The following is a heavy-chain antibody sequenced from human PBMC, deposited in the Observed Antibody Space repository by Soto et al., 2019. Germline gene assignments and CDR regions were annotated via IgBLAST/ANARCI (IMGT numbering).Heavy chain of an antibody. V-gene: IGHV1-69*06. J-gene: IGHJ4*02. CDR2: IIPIFNST. CDR3: AREGRGKKAGYNGLVRLGY. Sequence: QAQLVQSGAEVKTPGSSLKVSCKVSGSRFSNYVISWVRQAPGHGLEWLGRIIPIFNSTKYAQSFQGRVTITADKSTSTASLELSSLRSDDTAVYYCAREGRGKKAGYNGLVRLGYLGQGTLVTVSS. D-gene: IGHD2-2*02. CDR1: GSRFSNYV.